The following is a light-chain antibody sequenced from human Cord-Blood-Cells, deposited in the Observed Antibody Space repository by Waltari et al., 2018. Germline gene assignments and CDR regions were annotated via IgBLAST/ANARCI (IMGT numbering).Light chain of an antibody. CDR3: MQALQTPMYT. CDR2: LGS. Sequence: VRTQSPLSLPVTPGEPASIPCRSSQSLLHSNGYNYLDWYRQKPGQSPQLLIYLGSNRASGGPDRFSGSGSGTDCTLKISRVEAEDVGVYYCMQALQTPMYTFGQGTKLEIK. V-gene: IGKV2-28*01. CDR1: QSLLHSNGYNY. J-gene: IGKJ2*01.